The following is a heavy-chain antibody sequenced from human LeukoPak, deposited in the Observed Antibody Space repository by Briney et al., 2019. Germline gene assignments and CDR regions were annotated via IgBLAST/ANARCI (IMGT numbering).Heavy chain of an antibody. CDR3: ARGGSSGWYLFDY. Sequence: GGSLRLSCAASGFTFSSYEMNWVRQAPGKGLEWVSYIATSGATTYYADSVKGRFTISRDNAKNSLYLQMNSLRAEDTAVYYCARGGSSGWYLFDYWGQGTLVTVSS. J-gene: IGHJ4*02. CDR2: IATSGATT. D-gene: IGHD6-19*01. CDR1: GFTFSSYE. V-gene: IGHV3-48*03.